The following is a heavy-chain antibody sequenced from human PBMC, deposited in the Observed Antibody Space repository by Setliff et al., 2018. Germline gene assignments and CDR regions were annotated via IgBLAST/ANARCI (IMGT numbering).Heavy chain of an antibody. D-gene: IGHD6-19*01. V-gene: IGHV4-39*07. J-gene: IGHJ6*03. CDR2: IYKSGIT. CDR3: ARASSGWYSAYYYYMDA. Sequence: SETLSLTCTVSGDSISRSTHYWAWIRQPPGKGLEWIGNIYKSGITYYNPSLKSRVNISVDTSKNQFSLNLTSVTAADTAVYYCARASSGWYSAYYYYMDAWGKGTTVTVSS. CDR1: GDSISRSTHY.